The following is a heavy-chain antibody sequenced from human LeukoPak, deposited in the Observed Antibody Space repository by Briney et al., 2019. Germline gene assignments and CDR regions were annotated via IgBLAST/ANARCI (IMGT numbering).Heavy chain of an antibody. CDR3: ARVTWVRGYYYYYYMDV. Sequence: SETLSLTCTVSGGSISSRPYYWGWIRQPPGKGLEWLGSFDYSGSTYYKPSLKSRVTISVDTSKNQFSLKLSSVTAADTAVYYCARVTWVRGYYYYYYMDVWGKGTTVTVSS. V-gene: IGHV4-39*07. CDR2: FDYSGST. CDR1: GGSISSRPYY. D-gene: IGHD3-10*01. J-gene: IGHJ6*03.